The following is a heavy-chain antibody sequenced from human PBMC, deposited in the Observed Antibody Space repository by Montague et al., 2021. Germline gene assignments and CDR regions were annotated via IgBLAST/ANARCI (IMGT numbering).Heavy chain of an antibody. Sequence: SLRLSCAASGFTFSNYGMSWVRQAPGKGLEWVSSITGSGATTYYADSVKGRFTISRDNSENTLYLQMNNLRAEDTALYYCARDSYSGGWYSAEYFQHWGQGTLVTVSS. V-gene: IGHV3-23*01. CDR1: GFTFSNYG. CDR2: ITGSGATT. J-gene: IGHJ1*01. D-gene: IGHD6-19*01. CDR3: ARDSYSGGWYSAEYFQH.